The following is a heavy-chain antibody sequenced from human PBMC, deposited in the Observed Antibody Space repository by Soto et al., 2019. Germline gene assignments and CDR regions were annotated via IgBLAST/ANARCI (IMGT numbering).Heavy chain of an antibody. J-gene: IGHJ4*02. V-gene: IGHV4-61*05. CDR2: FYYSGST. CDR3: ARVRSGWYDY. CDR1: GDFITNSLYY. Sequence: PSETLSLTCTVSGDFITNSLYYWVWIRQPPGKGLEWIGSFYYSGSTHYNPSLKSRVTISVDTSKNQFSLKLSSVTAADTAVYYCARVRSGWYDYWGQGTLVPVSS. D-gene: IGHD6-19*01.